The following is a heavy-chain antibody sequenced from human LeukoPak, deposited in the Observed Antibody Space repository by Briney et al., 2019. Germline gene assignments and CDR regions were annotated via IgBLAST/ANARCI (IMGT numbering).Heavy chain of an antibody. V-gene: IGHV3-23*01. CDR2: ISGSGSST. CDR3: AKVEGRGYRFDMDV. J-gene: IGHJ6*02. CDR1: GFTFSSYA. Sequence: GGSLRLSCAASGFTFSSYAMSWVRQAPGKGLEWVSAISGSGSSTYYADSVKGRFTISRDNSKNTLYLQMNSLRAEDTAVYYCAKVEGRGYRFDMDVWGQGTTVTVSS. D-gene: IGHD5-18*01.